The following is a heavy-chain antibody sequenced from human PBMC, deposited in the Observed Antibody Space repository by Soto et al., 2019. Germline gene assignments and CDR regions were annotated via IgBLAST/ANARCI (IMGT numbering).Heavy chain of an antibody. CDR2: FDPEDGET. CDR1: GYTLTELS. D-gene: IGHD3-22*01. J-gene: IGHJ4*02. V-gene: IGHV1-24*01. Sequence: ASVKVSCKVSGYTLTELSMHWVRQAPGKGLEWMGGFDPEDGETIYAQKFQGRVTMTEDTSTDTAYMELSSLRFEDTAVYYCATDLRYYYDSSGYYPYWGQGTLVTVSS. CDR3: ATDLRYYYDSSGYYPY.